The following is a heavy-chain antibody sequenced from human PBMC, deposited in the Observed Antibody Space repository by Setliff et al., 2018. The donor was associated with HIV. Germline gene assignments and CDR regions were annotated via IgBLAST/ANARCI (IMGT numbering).Heavy chain of an antibody. J-gene: IGHJ3*02. Sequence: ASVKVSCKASGYTFTSYAMNWVRQAPGQGLEWMGWINTNTGNPTYAQGFTGRFVFSLDTSVSTAYLQISSLKAEDTAVYYCARGGDRMQIWSRFPFDIWGQGTMVTVSS. CDR1: GYTFTSYA. CDR2: INTNTGNP. D-gene: IGHD3-10*01. CDR3: ARGGDRMQIWSRFPFDI. V-gene: IGHV7-4-1*02.